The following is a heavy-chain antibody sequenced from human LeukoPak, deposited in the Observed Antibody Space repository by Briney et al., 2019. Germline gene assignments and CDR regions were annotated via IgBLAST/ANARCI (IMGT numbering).Heavy chain of an antibody. D-gene: IGHD1-7*01. J-gene: IGHJ4*02. CDR2: INPGGGST. Sequence: GGSLRLSCAVSGVTFSSYAKNWVRKGPGKGLEWVSAINPGGGSTYYADSVKGRFTISRDNSKNTLYLQMNSLRAEDTAIYYCAKAGGNSFFDYWGQGTLVTVSS. CDR3: AKAGGNSFFDY. CDR1: GVTFSSYA. V-gene: IGHV3-23*01.